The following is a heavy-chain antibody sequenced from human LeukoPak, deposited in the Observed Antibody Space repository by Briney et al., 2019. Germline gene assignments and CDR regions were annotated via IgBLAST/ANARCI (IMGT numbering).Heavy chain of an antibody. Sequence: GGSLRLSCAASRFTFSNYAMSWVRQAPGKGLEWVSSISSSSSYIYYADSVKGRFTISRDNAKSSLYLQMNSLRAEDTAVYYCARDSRVAAAVHYYYYMDVWGKGTTVPVSS. CDR3: ARDSRVAAAVHYYYYMDV. D-gene: IGHD6-13*01. J-gene: IGHJ6*03. CDR2: ISSSSSYI. CDR1: RFTFSNYA. V-gene: IGHV3-21*01.